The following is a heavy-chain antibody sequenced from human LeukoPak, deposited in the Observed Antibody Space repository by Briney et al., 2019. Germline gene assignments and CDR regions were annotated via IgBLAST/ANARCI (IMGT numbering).Heavy chain of an antibody. V-gene: IGHV1-46*01. CDR3: ARGLSMSYDYDY. CDR2: INPSGGST. CDR1: GYTFTSYY. J-gene: IGHJ4*02. D-gene: IGHD5-12*01. Sequence: ASVKVSCKASGYTFTSYYMHWVRQAPGQGLEWMGIINPSGGSTSYAQKFQGRVTMTRNTSISTAYMELSSLRSEDTAVYYCARGLSMSYDYDYWGQGTLVTVSS.